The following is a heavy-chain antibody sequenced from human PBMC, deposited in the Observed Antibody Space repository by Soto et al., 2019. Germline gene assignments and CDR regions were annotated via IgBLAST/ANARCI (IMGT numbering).Heavy chain of an antibody. Sequence: QVQLVQSGAEVKKPGASVKVSCKASGYTFTGYYMHWVRQAPGQGLEWMGWINPNSGGTNYAQKFQGWVTMTRDTSISTAYMELSRLRSDDTAVYYCARDYRAGTRYYYYGMDVWGQGTTVTVSS. CDR2: INPNSGGT. V-gene: IGHV1-2*04. D-gene: IGHD1-1*01. CDR1: GYTFTGYY. CDR3: ARDYRAGTRYYYYGMDV. J-gene: IGHJ6*02.